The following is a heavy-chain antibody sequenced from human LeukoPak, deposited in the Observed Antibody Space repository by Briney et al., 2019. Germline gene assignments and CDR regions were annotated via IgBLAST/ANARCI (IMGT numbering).Heavy chain of an antibody. D-gene: IGHD2-21*01. V-gene: IGHV3-21*01. Sequence: GGSLRLSCAASGFSFSTYAMNWVRQAPGKGLEWVSCVSRSGTYTYYADSVKGRFTVSRDNAKDSLYLQMNSLRAEDTAVYYCARDRDGEDYPDCWGQGTLVIVSS. CDR3: ARDRDGEDYPDC. CDR2: VSRSGTYT. J-gene: IGHJ4*02. CDR1: GFSFSTYA.